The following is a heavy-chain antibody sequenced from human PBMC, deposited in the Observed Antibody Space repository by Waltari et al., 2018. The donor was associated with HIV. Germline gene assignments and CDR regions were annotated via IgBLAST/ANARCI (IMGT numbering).Heavy chain of an antibody. CDR3: ARHALRVGAAYWNFDL. CDR1: GGSVSRSSYF. CDR2: IYYTGRA. V-gene: IGHV4-39*01. J-gene: IGHJ2*01. D-gene: IGHD1-26*01. Sequence: QLQLQESGPGLVKPSETLSLTCTASGGSVSRSSYFWCWIRQPPGKGLEWVGRIYYTGRAYYNPSLKSRVTISVDTSKNQFSLKVTSVTAADTAVYYCARHALRVGAAYWNFDLWGRGTLVTVSS.